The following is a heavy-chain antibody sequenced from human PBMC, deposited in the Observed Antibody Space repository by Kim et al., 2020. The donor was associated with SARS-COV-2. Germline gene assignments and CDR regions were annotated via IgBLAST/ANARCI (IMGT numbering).Heavy chain of an antibody. V-gene: IGHV4-39*01. CDR2: VYYSGST. Sequence: SETLSLTCTVSGGSINSNTYYWGWIRQPPGKGLEYIGAVYYSGSTYYNPSLKSRLTISIDTSRNRFSLHLRSVTAADTSVYYGASFHWNYVPDWGRGTL. D-gene: IGHD1-7*01. CDR1: GGSINSNTYY. J-gene: IGHJ4*02. CDR3: ASFHWNYVPD.